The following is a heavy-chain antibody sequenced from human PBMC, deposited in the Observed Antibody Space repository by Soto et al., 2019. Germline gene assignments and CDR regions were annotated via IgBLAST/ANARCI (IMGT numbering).Heavy chain of an antibody. V-gene: IGHV1-69*01. J-gene: IGHJ5*02. Sequence: QVQLVQSGAEVKKPGSSVKVSCRASGGTFSSSSISWVRQAPGQGLEWMGGIIPIFGTPNYAQRFQGRVTNTADESTGTAYLDLSSLRSDDTSGYYCTRDRCSGGSCTIYWFDPWGQGTLVTVSS. D-gene: IGHD2-15*01. CDR1: GGTFSSSS. CDR2: IIPIFGTP. CDR3: TRDRCSGGSCTIYWFDP.